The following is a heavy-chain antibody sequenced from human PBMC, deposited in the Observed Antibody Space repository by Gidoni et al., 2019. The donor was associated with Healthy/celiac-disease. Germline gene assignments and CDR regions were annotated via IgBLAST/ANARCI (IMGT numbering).Heavy chain of an antibody. CDR3: ARGAGYSSGWYPFDY. V-gene: IGHV4-34*01. D-gene: IGHD6-19*01. CDR1: GGSFSGYY. CDR2: INHSGST. Sequence: QVQLQQWGAGLLKPSETLSLTCAAYGGSFSGYYWSWIRQPPGTGLEWIGEINHSGSTNYNPSLKSRVTISVDTSKNQFSLKLSSVTAADTAVYYCARGAGYSSGWYPFDYWGQGTLVTVSS. J-gene: IGHJ4*02.